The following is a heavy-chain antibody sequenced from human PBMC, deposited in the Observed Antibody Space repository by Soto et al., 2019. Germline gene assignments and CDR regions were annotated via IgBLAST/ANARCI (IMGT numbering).Heavy chain of an antibody. J-gene: IGHJ4*02. D-gene: IGHD1-26*01. CDR2: IYYSGST. CDR1: GGSISSGGYY. V-gene: IGHV4-31*03. Sequence: SETLSLTCTVSGGSISSGGYYWSWIRQHPGKGLEWIGYIYYSGSTYYNPSLKSRVTISVDTSKNQFSLKLSSVTAADTAVYYCARGGREVSFDYWGQGTLVTVSS. CDR3: ARGGREVSFDY.